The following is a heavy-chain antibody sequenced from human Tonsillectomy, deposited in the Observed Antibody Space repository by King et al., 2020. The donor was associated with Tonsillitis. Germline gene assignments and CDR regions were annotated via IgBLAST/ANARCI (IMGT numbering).Heavy chain of an antibody. J-gene: IGHJ3*02. CDR3: AARPIYSSDAFDI. CDR2: ISGSGGTT. V-gene: IGHV3-23*04. Sequence: VQLVESGGGLVQPGGSLRLSCAASGFTFSSYAMSWVRQAPGKGLEWLSVISGSGGTTYYADSVKGRFTISRDNSKDTLYLQMNTLRAEDTDVYYCAARPIYSSDAFDIWGQGTMVTVSS. CDR1: GFTFSSYA. D-gene: IGHD6-13*01.